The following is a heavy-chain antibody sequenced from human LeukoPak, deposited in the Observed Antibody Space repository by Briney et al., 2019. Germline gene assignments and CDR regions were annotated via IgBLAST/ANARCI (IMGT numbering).Heavy chain of an antibody. CDR1: GFTFSSYA. Sequence: PGGSPRLSCAASGFTFSSYAMSWVRQAPGEGLEWVSAISGSGGSTYYADSVKGRFTISRDNSKNTLYLQMNSLRAEDTAVYYCAKEGSSGWYFDYWGQGTLVTVSS. CDR2: ISGSGGST. CDR3: AKEGSSGWYFDY. J-gene: IGHJ4*02. D-gene: IGHD6-19*01. V-gene: IGHV3-23*01.